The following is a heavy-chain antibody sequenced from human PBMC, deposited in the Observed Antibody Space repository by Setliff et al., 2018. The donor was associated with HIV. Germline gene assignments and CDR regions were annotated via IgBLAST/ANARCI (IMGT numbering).Heavy chain of an antibody. J-gene: IGHJ6*03. CDR1: GGSISSGGYY. CDR3: ARVTSAHPTYYYYYMDV. V-gene: IGHV4-31*03. CDR2: IYYSGST. D-gene: IGHD6-25*01. Sequence: SETLSLTCTVSGGSISSGGYYWSWIRQHPGKGLEWIGYIYYSGSTYYNPSLKSRVTISVDTSKNQFSLRLSSVTAADTAVYYCARVTSAHPTYYYYYMDVWGKGTTVTVSS.